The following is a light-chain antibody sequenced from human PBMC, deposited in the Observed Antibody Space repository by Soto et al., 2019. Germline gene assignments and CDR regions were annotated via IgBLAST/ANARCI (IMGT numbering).Light chain of an antibody. CDR3: SSYTITSTYV. CDR2: EVS. J-gene: IGLJ1*01. V-gene: IGLV2-14*01. Sequence: QSALTQPASVSGSPGQSITISCTGTSSDVGGYNYVSWYQQHPGKAPKLIIYEVSDRPSGVSNRFSGSKSGNTASLTISGLRAEDEADYYCSSYTITSTYVFGTGTKLTVL. CDR1: SSDVGGYNY.